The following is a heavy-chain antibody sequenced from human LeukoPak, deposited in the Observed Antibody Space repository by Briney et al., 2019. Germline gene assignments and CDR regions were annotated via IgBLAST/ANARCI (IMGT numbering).Heavy chain of an antibody. D-gene: IGHD6-13*01. J-gene: IGHJ4*02. CDR2: ISGSSGLT. CDR1: GFTFSNYA. Sequence: PGGSLRLSCAASGFTFSNYAMSWVRQAPGRGLEWVSAISGSSGLTYYADSVKGRFTISRDNSKNTLYLQMNSLRAEDTAVYYCAKDSHYSSSWYYFDYWGQGTLVTVSS. V-gene: IGHV3-23*01. CDR3: AKDSHYSSSWYYFDY.